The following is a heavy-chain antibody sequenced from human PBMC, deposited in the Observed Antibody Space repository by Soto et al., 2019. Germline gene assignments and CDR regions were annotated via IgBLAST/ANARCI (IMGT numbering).Heavy chain of an antibody. J-gene: IGHJ5*02. Sequence: QVQLQQWGAGLLKPSETLSLTCAVYGGSFSGYYWSWIRQPPGTGLEWIGELNHSGSTNYNPSLKSRVTISVDTSKNQFSLKLSSVTAADTAVYYCARGSAVAAAGRYNWFDPWGQGTLVTVSS. CDR2: LNHSGST. CDR1: GGSFSGYY. D-gene: IGHD6-13*01. V-gene: IGHV4-34*01. CDR3: ARGSAVAAAGRYNWFDP.